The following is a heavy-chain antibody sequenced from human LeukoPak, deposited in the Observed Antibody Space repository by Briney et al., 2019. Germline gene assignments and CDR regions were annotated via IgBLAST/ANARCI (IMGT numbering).Heavy chain of an antibody. D-gene: IGHD1-26*01. CDR3: AKDQGGSYFGSNFDY. Sequence: ASVNVSCKASGYTFTSYGFSWVRQPPGQGLEGMGGISVYNGNTNYEQKLQGRVTMTTDTSTSTAYMELRSLRSDDTAVYYCAKDQGGSYFGSNFDYWGQGTLVTVSS. CDR2: ISVYNGNT. V-gene: IGHV1-18*01. J-gene: IGHJ4*02. CDR1: GYTFTSYG.